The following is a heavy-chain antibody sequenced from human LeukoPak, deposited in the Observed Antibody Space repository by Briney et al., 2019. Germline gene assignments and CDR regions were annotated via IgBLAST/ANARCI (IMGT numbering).Heavy chain of an antibody. CDR2: IYYSGST. J-gene: IGHJ4*02. D-gene: IGHD2-21*02. V-gene: IGHV4-59*08. CDR1: GGSXXSYY. CDR3: ARLPVTALYYFDY. Sequence: SETLSLTCTVSGGSXXSYYWSWIRQPPGKGLEWIGYIYYSGSTNYNPSLKSRVTISVDTSKNQFSLKLSSVTAADTAVYYCARLPVTALYYFDYWGQGTLVTVSS.